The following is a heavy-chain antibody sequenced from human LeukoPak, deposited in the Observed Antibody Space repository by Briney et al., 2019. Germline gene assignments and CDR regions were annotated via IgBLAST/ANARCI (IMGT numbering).Heavy chain of an antibody. V-gene: IGHV3-66*01. CDR2: IYSGGST. J-gene: IGHJ4*02. CDR1: GFTFSSYW. D-gene: IGHD3-10*01. Sequence: TGGSLRLSCAASGFTFSSYWMSWVRQAPGKGLEWVSLIYSGGSTYYADSVKGRFTISRDNSKNTLYLQMNSLRAEDTAVYYCARGTMVRGVITHFDYWGQGTLVTVSS. CDR3: ARGTMVRGVITHFDY.